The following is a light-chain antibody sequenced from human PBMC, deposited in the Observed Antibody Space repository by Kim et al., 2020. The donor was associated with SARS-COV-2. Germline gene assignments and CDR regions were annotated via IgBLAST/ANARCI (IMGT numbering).Light chain of an antibody. J-gene: IGKJ2*01. CDR3: HQAYDFPST. Sequence: SASVGDSVTITCRISQSISNSLNWYQHKPGKAPKLLITAASDLHSGVPSRFSGGGSGTHLTLTIRGVQPEDSATYYCHQAYDFPSTFGPGTELEI. V-gene: IGKV1-39*01. CDR1: QSISNS. CDR2: AAS.